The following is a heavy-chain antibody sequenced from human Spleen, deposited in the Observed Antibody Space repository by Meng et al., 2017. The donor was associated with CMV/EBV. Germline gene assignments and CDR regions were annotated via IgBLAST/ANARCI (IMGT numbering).Heavy chain of an antibody. CDR2: IYPGDSDT. J-gene: IGHJ4*02. CDR3: VRRSLFLGYTFDY. V-gene: IGHV5-51*01. D-gene: IGHD2-2*02. CDR1: GYSFTSYW. Sequence: GESLKISCKGSGYSFTSYWIGWVRQMPGKGLEWMGIIYPGDSDTRYSPSFQGQVTISADKSIGTAYLQWSSLKASDTAMYYCVRRSLFLGYTFDYWGQGTLVTVSS.